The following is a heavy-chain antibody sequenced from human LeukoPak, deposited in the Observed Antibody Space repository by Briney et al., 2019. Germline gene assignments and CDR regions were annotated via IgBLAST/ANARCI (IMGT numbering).Heavy chain of an antibody. V-gene: IGHV3-23*01. CDR1: GFTFSSYA. J-gene: IGHJ6*02. Sequence: GGPLRLSCAASGFTFSSYAMSWVRQAPGKGLEWVSGISDSGGSTYYAGSVKGRFTISRDNSKNTLCLQMNSLRSEDTAVYYCAAGARSSSSPWYYYYGMDVWGQGTTVTVSS. CDR2: ISDSGGST. D-gene: IGHD6-6*01. CDR3: AAGARSSSSPWYYYYGMDV.